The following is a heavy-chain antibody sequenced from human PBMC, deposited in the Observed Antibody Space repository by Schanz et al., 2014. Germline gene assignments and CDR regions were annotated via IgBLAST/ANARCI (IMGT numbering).Heavy chain of an antibody. CDR2: VIPMLGIT. V-gene: IGHV1-69*04. CDR3: ARDRQNIASPATGFDS. J-gene: IGHJ4*02. CDR1: GGPLSSYP. D-gene: IGHD6-13*01. Sequence: QVQLVQSGAEMKKPGSSVRVSCKASGGPLSSYPINWVRQAPGQGLEWMGGVIPMLGITNYAERFQGGVTITADTSTAYMELSSLRSDDTALYYCARDRQNIASPATGFDSWGQGTLVTVSS.